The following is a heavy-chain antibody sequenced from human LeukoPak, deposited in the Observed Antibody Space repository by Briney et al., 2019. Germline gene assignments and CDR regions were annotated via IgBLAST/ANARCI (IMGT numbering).Heavy chain of an antibody. CDR2: IIPIFGTA. Sequence: ASVKVSCKASGGTFSSYAISWVRQAPGQGLEWMGGIIPIFGTANYAQKFQGRVTITADESTSTAYMELSSLRSEDTAVYYCARDSRKPYYYDSSGEYFQHWGQGTLVTVSS. J-gene: IGHJ1*01. CDR3: ARDSRKPYYYDSSGEYFQH. V-gene: IGHV1-69*13. D-gene: IGHD3-22*01. CDR1: GGTFSSYA.